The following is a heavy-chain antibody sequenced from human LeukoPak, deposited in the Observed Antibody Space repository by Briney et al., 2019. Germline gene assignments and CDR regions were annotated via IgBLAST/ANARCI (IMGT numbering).Heavy chain of an antibody. D-gene: IGHD3-22*01. CDR2: IYYSGST. CDR1: GGSISSGGYY. V-gene: IGHV4-31*03. Sequence: SETLSLTCTVSGGSISSGGYYWSWIRQHPGKGLEWIGYIYYSGSTYYNPSLKSRVTISVDTSKNQFSLKLSSVTAADTAVYYCATEMIGLGMDVWGQGTTVTVSS. J-gene: IGHJ6*02. CDR3: ATEMIGLGMDV.